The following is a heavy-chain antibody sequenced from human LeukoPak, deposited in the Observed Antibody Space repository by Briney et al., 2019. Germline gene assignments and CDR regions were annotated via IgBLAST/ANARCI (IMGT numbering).Heavy chain of an antibody. V-gene: IGHV1-2*02. Sequence: GASVKVSCKASGYSFTAYYIHWVRQAPGQGLEWVGWINPNSGGTNYAQKFQGRVTMTRDTSISTAYMELSRLRPDDTAVYYCSRPRDEGGLYWNVDLWGRGTLVTVSS. CDR3: SRPRDEGGLYWNVDL. CDR1: GYSFTAYY. J-gene: IGHJ2*01. D-gene: IGHD2-15*01. CDR2: INPNSGGT.